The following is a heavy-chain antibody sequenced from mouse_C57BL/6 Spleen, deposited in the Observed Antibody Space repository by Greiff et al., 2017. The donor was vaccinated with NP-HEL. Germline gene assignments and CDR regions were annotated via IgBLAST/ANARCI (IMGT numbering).Heavy chain of an antibody. J-gene: IGHJ4*01. V-gene: IGHV1-55*01. Sequence: VQLQQPGAELVKPGASVKMSCKASGYTFTSYWITWVKQRPGQGLEWIGDIYPGSGSTNYNEKFKSKATLTVDTSFSTAYMQLSSLTSEDSAVYYCARQLRLRNYYAMDYWGQGTSVTVSS. CDR3: ARQLRLRNYYAMDY. CDR2: IYPGSGST. D-gene: IGHD3-2*02. CDR1: GYTFTSYW.